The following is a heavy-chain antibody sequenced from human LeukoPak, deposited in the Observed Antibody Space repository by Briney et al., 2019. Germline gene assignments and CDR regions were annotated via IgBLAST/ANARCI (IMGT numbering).Heavy chain of an antibody. CDR3: ATVQKQDYDTRPYYDH. Sequence: SETLSLTCSVSDYSISSGYFWGWIRQPPGKGLEWIGIVHFGDIFYYNPSLESRITISIDTSKNQFSLKLNSVTAADTAVYYCATVQKQDYDTRPYYDHWGQGTLVTVSS. CDR1: DYSISSGYF. D-gene: IGHD3-22*01. J-gene: IGHJ4*02. CDR2: VHFGDIF. V-gene: IGHV4-38-2*02.